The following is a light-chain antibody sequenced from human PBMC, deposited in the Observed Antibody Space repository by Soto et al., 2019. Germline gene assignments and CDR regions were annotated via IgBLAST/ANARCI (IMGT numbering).Light chain of an antibody. CDR1: SSNIGSHY. CDR2: RNN. CDR3: AAWDDSLSGHVV. J-gene: IGLJ2*01. Sequence: QSVLTQPPSASGTPGQRVTISCSGSSSNIGSHYVYWYQQLPGTAPKLLIYRNNQRPSGVPDRCSGSKSGTSASLAISGLRAEDEADYYCAAWDDSLSGHVVFGGGTKLTVL. V-gene: IGLV1-47*01.